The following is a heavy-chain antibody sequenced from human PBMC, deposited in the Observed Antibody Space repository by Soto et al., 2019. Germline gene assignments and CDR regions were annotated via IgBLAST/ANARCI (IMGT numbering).Heavy chain of an antibody. CDR2: IYYSGNT. D-gene: IGHD3-16*01. CDR3: AREGGESSDGLYYFDS. V-gene: IGHV4-30-4*01. Sequence: SETLSLTCTVSGGSTSSDNSWSWIRQPPGKGLEWIGHIYYSGNTDYNPPLKSRLAISIDTSKNQFSLKLSSVTAADTAVYFCAREGGESSDGLYYFDSWGQGSLVTVSS. J-gene: IGHJ4*02. CDR1: GGSTSSDNS.